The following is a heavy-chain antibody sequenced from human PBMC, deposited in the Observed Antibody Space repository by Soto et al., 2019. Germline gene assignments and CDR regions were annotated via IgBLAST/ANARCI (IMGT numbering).Heavy chain of an antibody. D-gene: IGHD3-3*01. CDR1: GFTFSSYA. J-gene: IGHJ4*02. CDR2: ISGSGGST. CDR3: AKVMIFGVVIPLYFDY. V-gene: IGHV3-23*01. Sequence: GGSLRLSCAASGFTFSSYAMSWVRQAPGKGLEWVSAISGSGGSTYYADSVKGRFTISRDNSKNTLYLQMNSLRAKDTAVYYCAKVMIFGVVIPLYFDYWGQGTLVTVSS.